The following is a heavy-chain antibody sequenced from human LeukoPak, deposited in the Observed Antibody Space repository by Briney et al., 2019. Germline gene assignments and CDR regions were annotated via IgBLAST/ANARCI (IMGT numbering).Heavy chain of an antibody. CDR1: GFTFSAYP. J-gene: IGHJ6*02. CDR3: ARGVLRFLEWLLSPPYYYGMDV. V-gene: IGHV4-34*01. Sequence: GSLRLSCAASGFTFSAYPMNWVRQAPGKGLEWIGEINHSGSTNYNPSLKSRVTISVDTSKNQFSLKLSSVTAADTAVYYCARGVLRFLEWLLSPPYYYGMDVWGQGTTVTVSS. CDR2: INHSGST. D-gene: IGHD3-3*01.